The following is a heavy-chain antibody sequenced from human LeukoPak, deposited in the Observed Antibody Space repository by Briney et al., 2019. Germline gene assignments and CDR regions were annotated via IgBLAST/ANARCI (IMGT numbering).Heavy chain of an antibody. Sequence: PGGSLRLSCAASGFTFSSYAMSWVRQAPGKGQEWVSAISGSGGSTYYADSVKGRFAISRDNSKNTLYLQMNSLRAEDTAVYYCAKGIAAAGTHAFDIWGQGTMVTVSS. D-gene: IGHD6-13*01. V-gene: IGHV3-23*01. CDR3: AKGIAAAGTHAFDI. CDR2: ISGSGGST. CDR1: GFTFSSYA. J-gene: IGHJ3*02.